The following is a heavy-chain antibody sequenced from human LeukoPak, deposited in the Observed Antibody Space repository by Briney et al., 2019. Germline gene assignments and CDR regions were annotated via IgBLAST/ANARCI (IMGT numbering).Heavy chain of an antibody. CDR2: ISWNSGSI. V-gene: IGHV3-9*01. CDR3: AKAPTSLVSGWFDY. CDR1: GFTFDDCA. J-gene: IGHJ4*02. D-gene: IGHD2-15*01. Sequence: GGSLRLSCAASGFTFDDCAMHWVRQAPGRGLEWVSGISWNSGSIGYADSVKGRFTVSRDNAKNSLYLQMHSLRAEDTALYYCAKAPTSLVSGWFDYWGQGTLVTVSS.